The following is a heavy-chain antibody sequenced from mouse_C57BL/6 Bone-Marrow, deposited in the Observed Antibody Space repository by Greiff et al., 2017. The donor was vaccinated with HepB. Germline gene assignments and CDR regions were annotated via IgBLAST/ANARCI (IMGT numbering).Heavy chain of an antibody. V-gene: IGHV1-54*01. J-gene: IGHJ2*01. CDR2: INPGSGGT. Sequence: VQLQQSGAELVRPGTSVKVSCKASGYAFTNYLIGWVKQRPGQGLEWIGVINPGSGGTNYNEKFKGKATLTADKSSSTAYMQLSSLTSEDSAVYFCARRVDYWGQGTTLTVSS. CDR3: ARRVDY. CDR1: GYAFTNYL.